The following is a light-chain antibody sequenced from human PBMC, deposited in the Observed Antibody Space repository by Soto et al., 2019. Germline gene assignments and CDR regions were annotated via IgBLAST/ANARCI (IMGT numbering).Light chain of an antibody. V-gene: IGLV7-46*01. J-gene: IGLJ2*01. CDR2: DTS. CDR1: TGAVTSGHY. Sequence: QAVVTQEPSLTVSPGGTVTLTCGSSTGAVTSGHYPYWFQQKPGQAPRTLIYDTSNKHSWTPARFSGSLLGGKAALTLSGAQPEDEAEYYCLLSYSGARLPVFGGGTKVTVL. CDR3: LLSYSGARLPV.